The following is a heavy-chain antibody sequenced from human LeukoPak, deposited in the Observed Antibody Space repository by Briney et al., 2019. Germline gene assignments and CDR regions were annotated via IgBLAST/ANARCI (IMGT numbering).Heavy chain of an antibody. CDR2: INHSGST. J-gene: IGHJ4*02. CDR1: GGSFSGYY. V-gene: IGHV4-34*01. Sequence: SETLSLTCAVYGGSFSGYYWSWIRQPPGKGLEWIGEINHSGSTNYNPSLKSRVTISVDTSKNQFSLKLSSVTAADTAVYYCASMGIAVAGTLFDCWGQGTLVTVSS. D-gene: IGHD6-19*01. CDR3: ASMGIAVAGTLFDC.